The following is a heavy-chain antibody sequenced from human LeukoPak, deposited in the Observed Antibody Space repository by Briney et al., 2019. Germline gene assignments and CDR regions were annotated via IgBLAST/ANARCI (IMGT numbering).Heavy chain of an antibody. Sequence: GGSLRLSCAASGFTFSTYWMHWVRQAPGKGLVWVSGIRGDESKTTYADSVKGRFTISRDNAKNTLYLQMNSLRAEDTAVYYCARDTVSAFDYWGQGALVTVS. CDR1: GFTFSTYW. CDR3: ARDTVSAFDY. J-gene: IGHJ4*02. CDR2: IRGDESKT. D-gene: IGHD2-8*02. V-gene: IGHV3-74*01.